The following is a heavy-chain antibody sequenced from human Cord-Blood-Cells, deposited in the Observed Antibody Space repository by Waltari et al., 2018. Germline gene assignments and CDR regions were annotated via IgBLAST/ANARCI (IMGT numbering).Heavy chain of an antibody. D-gene: IGHD4-17*01. Sequence: QVQLVQSGAEVKKPGASVKVSCKVSGYTLTELSMHWVRQAPGKGLEWMGGFDPEEAETIYEQKFQGRVTMTEDTSTDTAHMELSSLRSEDTAVYYCATAGDYGGNSVFAFDIWGQATMVTVSS. CDR1: GYTLTELS. CDR2: FDPEEAET. V-gene: IGHV1-24*01. J-gene: IGHJ3*02. CDR3: ATAGDYGGNSVFAFDI.